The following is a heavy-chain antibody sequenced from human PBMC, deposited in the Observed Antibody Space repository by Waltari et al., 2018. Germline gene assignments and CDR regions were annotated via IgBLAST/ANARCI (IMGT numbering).Heavy chain of an antibody. CDR2: MNPNSGGT. D-gene: IGHD3-10*01. V-gene: IGHV1-2*02. CDR3: ARPRGNHAGSGSYAD. CDR1: GYTFTDYY. Sequence: QVQLVQSGAEVKKPGASVKVSCKASGYTFTDYYIPWVPMAPGQGLEWMGWMNPNSGGTNYAQKFQGRVTMTRDTSITTAYMELSRLTSDDTAVYYCARPRGNHAGSGSYADWGQGTLVTVSS. J-gene: IGHJ4*02.